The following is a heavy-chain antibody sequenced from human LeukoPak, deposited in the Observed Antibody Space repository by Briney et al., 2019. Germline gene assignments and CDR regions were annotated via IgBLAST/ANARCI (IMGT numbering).Heavy chain of an antibody. D-gene: IGHD6-19*01. CDR2: IRSKADSYAT. V-gene: IGHV3-73*01. CDR1: GFTFSGSA. Sequence: GGSLRLSCAASGFTFSGSAMHWVRLASGKGLEWVGRIRSKADSYATAYAASVKGRFTISRDDSKNTAYLQMNSLKTEDTAVYYCIRVAVAGRFDYWGQGTLVTVSS. J-gene: IGHJ4*02. CDR3: IRVAVAGRFDY.